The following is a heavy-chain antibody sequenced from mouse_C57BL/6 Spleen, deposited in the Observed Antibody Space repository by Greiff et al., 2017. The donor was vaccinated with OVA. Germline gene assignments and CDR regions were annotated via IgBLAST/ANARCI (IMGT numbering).Heavy chain of an antibody. V-gene: IGHV1-22*01. CDR3: ASGYDYDEAY. D-gene: IGHD2-4*01. Sequence: EVQLQQSGPELVKPGASVKMSCKASVYTFTDYNMHWVKQSHGKSLVWIGYINPNNGGTSYNQKFKGKATLTVNKSSSTAYMELRSLTSEDSAVYYCASGYDYDEAYWGQGTLVTVSA. J-gene: IGHJ3*01. CDR2: INPNNGGT. CDR1: VYTFTDYN.